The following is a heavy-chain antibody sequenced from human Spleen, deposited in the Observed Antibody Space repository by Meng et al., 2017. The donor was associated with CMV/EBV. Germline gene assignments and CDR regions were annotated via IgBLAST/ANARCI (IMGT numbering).Heavy chain of an antibody. J-gene: IGHJ5*02. Sequence: CAVSGGSMRSSTWWSWVRQPPGKGLEWIGEIYHSGNTNYNPSLKSRVTISVDKSKHQFSLTLSSVTAADTAVYYCARGGSGSLRFDPWGQGTLVTVSS. CDR1: GGSMRSSTW. V-gene: IGHV4-4*02. D-gene: IGHD3-10*01. CDR2: IYHSGNT. CDR3: ARGGSGSLRFDP.